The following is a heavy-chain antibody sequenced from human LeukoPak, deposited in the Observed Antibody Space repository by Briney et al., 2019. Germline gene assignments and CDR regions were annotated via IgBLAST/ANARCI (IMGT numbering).Heavy chain of an antibody. V-gene: IGHV3-7*03. CDR1: GFIFSRYW. J-gene: IGHJ4*02. CDR2: IKQDGSEK. Sequence: GGSLRLSCAAYGFIFSRYWMIWVRQAPGKGLKWVANIKQDGSEKYYVDSVKGRFTISRDNAKNSLYLQMNSLRAEDTALYYCARGISGPHYFDYWGQGTLVTASS. CDR3: ARGISGPHYFDY. D-gene: IGHD3-10*01.